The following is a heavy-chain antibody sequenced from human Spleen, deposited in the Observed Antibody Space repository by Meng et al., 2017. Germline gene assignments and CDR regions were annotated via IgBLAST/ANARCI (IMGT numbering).Heavy chain of an antibody. V-gene: IGHV4-39*01. Sequence: QVQLRESGPALVKPSETLSLTCAVSGDSIGNTYYYWGWIRQTPGKGLQWIGNIYYTGTSFYNPSLRSRVAMSVDTPESQFSLTLSSVTVADTAVYYCARQGMGPYSTSHYDHWGQGILVTVSS. D-gene: IGHD6-6*01. CDR3: ARQGMGPYSTSHYDH. CDR2: IYYTGTS. J-gene: IGHJ4*02. CDR1: GDSIGNTYYY.